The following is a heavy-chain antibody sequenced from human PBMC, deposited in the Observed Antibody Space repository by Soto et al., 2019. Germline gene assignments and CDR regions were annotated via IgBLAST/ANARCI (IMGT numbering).Heavy chain of an antibody. D-gene: IGHD6-13*01. Sequence: VGSLRLSCAASGFTVSSNYMSWVRQAPGKGLEWVSVIYSGGSTYYADSVKGRFTISRDNSKNTLYLQMNSLRAEDTAVYYCASRGSAGPENYYYYGMDVWGQGTTVTVSS. CDR3: ASRGSAGPENYYYYGMDV. V-gene: IGHV3-53*01. CDR2: IYSGGST. CDR1: GFTVSSNY. J-gene: IGHJ6*02.